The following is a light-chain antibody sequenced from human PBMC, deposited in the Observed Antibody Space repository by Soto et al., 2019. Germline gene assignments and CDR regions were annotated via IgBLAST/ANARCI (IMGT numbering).Light chain of an antibody. J-gene: IGLJ2*01. CDR1: SSNIGSNT. CDR3: STWDDSLKAVL. CDR2: YNN. Sequence: QSVLTQPPSASGTPGLRVSMSCSGSSSNIGSNTVNWYQQFPGTAPKLLIYYNNQRPSGVPDRFSGSKSGTSASLAISGLQSEDEADYYCSTWDDSLKAVLFGGGTKLTVL. V-gene: IGLV1-44*01.